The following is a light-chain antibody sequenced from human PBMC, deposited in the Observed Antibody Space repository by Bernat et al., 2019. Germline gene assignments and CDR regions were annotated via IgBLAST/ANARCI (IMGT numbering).Light chain of an antibody. CDR1: IDNVGYQG. V-gene: IGLV10-54*01. J-gene: IGLJ3*02. CDR2: RNN. Sequence: QAGLTQPPSMSMGLRQTATLTCTGNIDNVGYQGAAWLQQHQGHPPKLPSYRNNLRPSGISERFSAARSGNTASLTITGLQPEDEADYYCSAWDASRSAWVFGGGTKLTVL. CDR3: SAWDASRSAWV.